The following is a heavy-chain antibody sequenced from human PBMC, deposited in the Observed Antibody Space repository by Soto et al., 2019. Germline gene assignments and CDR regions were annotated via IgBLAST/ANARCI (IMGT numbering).Heavy chain of an antibody. Sequence: GGSLRLSCAASGFTFSSYSMNSVRQAPGKGLERVSSISSSSSYIYYADSVKGRFTISRDNAKNSLYLQINSLRAEDTAVYYCARDRPASAYCGGDCYSRYFQHWGQGTPVTVSS. J-gene: IGHJ1*01. D-gene: IGHD2-21*02. CDR3: ARDRPASAYCGGDCYSRYFQH. V-gene: IGHV3-21*01. CDR2: ISSSSSYI. CDR1: GFTFSSYS.